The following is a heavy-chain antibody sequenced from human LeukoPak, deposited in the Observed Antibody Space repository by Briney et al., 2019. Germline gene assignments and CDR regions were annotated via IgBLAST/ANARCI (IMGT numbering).Heavy chain of an antibody. Sequence: SETLSLTCAVSGGSISSGGYSWSWIRQPPGKGLEWIGYIYHSGSTYYNPSLKSRVTISVDTSKNQFSLKLSSVTAADTAVYYCARHFGYYDSSGYPIDAFDIWGQGTMVTVSS. CDR2: IYHSGST. CDR1: GGSISSGGYS. D-gene: IGHD3-22*01. V-gene: IGHV4-30-2*01. CDR3: ARHFGYYDSSGYPIDAFDI. J-gene: IGHJ3*02.